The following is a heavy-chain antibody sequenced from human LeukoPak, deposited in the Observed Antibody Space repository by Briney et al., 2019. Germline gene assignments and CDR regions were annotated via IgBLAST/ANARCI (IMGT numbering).Heavy chain of an antibody. V-gene: IGHV4-39*07. CDR1: GGSISSNSYY. CDR2: IYYSGST. J-gene: IGHJ6*03. Sequence: SETLSLTCTVSGGSISSNSYYWGWIRQPPGKGLEWIGSIYYSGSTYYNPSLKSRVTISVDTSKNQFSLKLSSVTAADTAVYYCAKVNENYYYYYMDVWGKGTTVTISS. CDR3: AKVNENYYYYYMDV.